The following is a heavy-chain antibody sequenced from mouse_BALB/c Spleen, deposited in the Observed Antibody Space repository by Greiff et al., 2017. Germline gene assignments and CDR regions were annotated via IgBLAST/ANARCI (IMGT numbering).Heavy chain of an antibody. CDR2: IYPGRGST. J-gene: IGHJ2*01. CDR3: TFNYYGSSPFDY. D-gene: IGHD1-1*01. V-gene: IGHV1S22*01. CDR1: GYTFTSYW. Sequence: LQQPGSELVRPGASVKLSCKASGYTFTSYWMHWVKQRHGQGLEWIGNIYPGRGSTNYDEKFKSKGTLTVDTSSSTAYMHLSSLTSEDSAVYYCTFNYYGSSPFDYWGQGTTLTVSS.